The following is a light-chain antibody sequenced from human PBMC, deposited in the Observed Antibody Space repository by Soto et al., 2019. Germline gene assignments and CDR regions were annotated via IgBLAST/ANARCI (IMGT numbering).Light chain of an antibody. Sequence: EIVLTQSPGTLSLSPGERATLSCRASQSVSNNFLAWYQQKPGQAPRLLIYGASSRATGIPDRFSGSGSGTDFTLTIIRLEPEDFAVYYCQQYGSSPSTFGQGTRREIK. V-gene: IGKV3-20*01. CDR3: QQYGSSPST. CDR2: GAS. J-gene: IGKJ5*01. CDR1: QSVSNNF.